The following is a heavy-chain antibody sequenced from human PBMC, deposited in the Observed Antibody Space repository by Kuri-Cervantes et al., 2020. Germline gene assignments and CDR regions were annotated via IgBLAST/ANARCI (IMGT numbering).Heavy chain of an antibody. J-gene: IGHJ4*02. CDR1: GFTFSSYG. V-gene: IGHV3-30*18. Sequence: GESLKISCAASGFTFSSYGTHWVRQAPGKGLEWVAVISYDGSNKYYADSVKGRFTISRDNSKNTLYLQMNSLRAEDTAVYYCAKSGYYYDSSGYYGPLGGFDYWGQGTLVTDSS. D-gene: IGHD3-22*01. CDR2: ISYDGSNK. CDR3: AKSGYYYDSSGYYGPLGGFDY.